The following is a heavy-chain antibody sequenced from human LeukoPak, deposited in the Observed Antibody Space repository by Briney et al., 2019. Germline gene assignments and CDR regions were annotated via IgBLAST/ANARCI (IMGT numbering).Heavy chain of an antibody. CDR2: MNPSGST. J-gene: IGHJ6*03. CDR3: ARGRQDVTMIVVVMTAVSYYLDV. Sequence: SETLSLTCAVYGGSFSGYYWTWIRQTPEKGLEWVGEMNPSGSTNYNPSLKSRVTISVDTSKNQFSLELSSVTAADTAVYYCARGRQDVTMIVVVMTAVSYYLDVWGKGTTVTVS. V-gene: IGHV4-34*01. D-gene: IGHD3-22*01. CDR1: GGSFSGYY.